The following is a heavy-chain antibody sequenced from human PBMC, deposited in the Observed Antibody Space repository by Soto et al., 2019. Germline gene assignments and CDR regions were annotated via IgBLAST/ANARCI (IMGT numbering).Heavy chain of an antibody. CDR2: IYYSGST. Sequence: SETLSLTCTVSGGSISSGSYFRGWIRQPPGKGLEWIGSIYYSGSTYYNPSLKSRVTISVDTSKNQFSLKLSSVTAADTAVYYCARGERITMVRGVAPRWFDPWGQGTLVTVSS. CDR3: ARGERITMVRGVAPRWFDP. J-gene: IGHJ5*02. D-gene: IGHD3-10*01. V-gene: IGHV4-39*07. CDR1: GGSISSGSYF.